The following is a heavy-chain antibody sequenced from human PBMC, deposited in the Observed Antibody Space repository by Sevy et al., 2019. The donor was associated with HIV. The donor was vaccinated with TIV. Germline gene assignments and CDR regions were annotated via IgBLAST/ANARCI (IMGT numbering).Heavy chain of an antibody. Sequence: GGSLRLSCAACGFSFSDYYMGWVRQAPGKGLEWVANIYQDGSQENYVDSVKGRFTISRDNAKNSVYLQMNSLRVDDTGIYYCTRESCPGDYWGQGTLVTVSS. CDR1: GFSFSDYY. J-gene: IGHJ4*02. V-gene: IGHV3-7*01. CDR2: IYQDGSQE. CDR3: TRESCPGDY.